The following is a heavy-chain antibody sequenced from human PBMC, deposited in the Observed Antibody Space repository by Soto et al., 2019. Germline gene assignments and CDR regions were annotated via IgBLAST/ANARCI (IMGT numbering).Heavy chain of an antibody. CDR2: ISYDGSNK. V-gene: IGHV3-30-3*01. CDR1: GFTFSSYA. D-gene: IGHD1-20*01. J-gene: IGHJ6*02. CDR3: ARDITKHQYYYYYGMDV. Sequence: QVQLVESGGGVVQPGRSLRLSCAASGFTFSSYAMHWVRQAPGKGLEWVAVISYDGSNKYYADSVKGRFTISRDNSKNTLYLQMNSLRAEDTAVYYCARDITKHQYYYYYGMDVWGQGTTVTVSS.